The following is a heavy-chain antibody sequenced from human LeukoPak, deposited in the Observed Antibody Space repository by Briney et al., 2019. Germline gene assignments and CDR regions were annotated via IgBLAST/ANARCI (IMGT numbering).Heavy chain of an antibody. J-gene: IGHJ4*02. Sequence: PGGSLRLSWVVAGFTLKSYSMNWVRQAPGKGLEWVSYISSSSSTIYYTDSVEGRFTISRDNAKSSLYLQMNSLRAEDTAVYYCARDSDPLDYRSSPFDYWGQGTLVTVSS. CDR3: ARDSDPLDYRSSPFDY. CDR2: ISSSSSTI. CDR1: GFTLKSYS. D-gene: IGHD4-4*01. V-gene: IGHV3-48*01.